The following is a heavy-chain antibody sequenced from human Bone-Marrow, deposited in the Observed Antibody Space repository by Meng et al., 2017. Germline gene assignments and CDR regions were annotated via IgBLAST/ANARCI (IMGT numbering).Heavy chain of an antibody. J-gene: IGHJ5*02. CDR3: ARDSSGWIRENWFDP. CDR1: GSTFTGYY. D-gene: IGHD6-19*01. V-gene: IGHV1-2*06. Sequence: QGQLLQSGAEVKKPGAQVKVSCKASGSTFTGYYMHWVRQAPGQGLEWMGRINPNSGGTNYAQKFQGRVTMTRDTSISTAYMELRRLRSDDTAVYYCARDSSGWIRENWFDPWGQGTLVTVSS. CDR2: INPNSGGT.